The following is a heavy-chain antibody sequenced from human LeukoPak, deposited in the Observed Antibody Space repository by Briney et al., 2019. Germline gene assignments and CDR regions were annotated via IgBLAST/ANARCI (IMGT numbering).Heavy chain of an antibody. J-gene: IGHJ4*02. V-gene: IGHV3-48*02. D-gene: IGHD4-17*01. Sequence: PGGPLSLSCAVSGFTFSTYSMNWVRQAPGKGLEWVSYISSSSSTIFYADSLKGRFTISRDNAKNSLYLQMNSLRDEDTAVYYCAREAGDYGDPRREFHYWGQGTLVTVSS. CDR3: AREAGDYGDPRREFHY. CDR1: GFTFSTYS. CDR2: ISSSSSTI.